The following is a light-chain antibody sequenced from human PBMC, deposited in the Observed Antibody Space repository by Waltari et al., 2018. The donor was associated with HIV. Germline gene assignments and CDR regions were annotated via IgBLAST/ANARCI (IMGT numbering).Light chain of an antibody. Sequence: EIVLTQSPGTLSLSPGERATLSCRASQSVSSSYLSWYQQQPGQAPRLLIYGTSSRATGIPDRFSGSGSGTDFTLTISRLEPEDFAVYYCQQYGSSPPEYTFGQGTKLEIK. CDR3: QQYGSSPPEYT. V-gene: IGKV3-20*01. J-gene: IGKJ2*01. CDR2: GTS. CDR1: QSVSSSY.